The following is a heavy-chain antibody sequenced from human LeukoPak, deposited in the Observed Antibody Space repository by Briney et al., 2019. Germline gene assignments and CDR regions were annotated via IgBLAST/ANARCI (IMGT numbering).Heavy chain of an antibody. CDR1: GFTFSRYW. V-gene: IGHV3-7*03. J-gene: IGHJ4*02. CDR2: IKQDGSDK. Sequence: GGSLRLSCAASGFTFSRYWMYWVRQAPGKGLEWVAYIKQDGSDKPYVDSVKGRFTISRDNAKNSLFLQMNSLRAEDTAVYYCARDNGWEADFWGQLIPVSAAS. CDR3: ARDNGWEADF. D-gene: IGHD1-26*01.